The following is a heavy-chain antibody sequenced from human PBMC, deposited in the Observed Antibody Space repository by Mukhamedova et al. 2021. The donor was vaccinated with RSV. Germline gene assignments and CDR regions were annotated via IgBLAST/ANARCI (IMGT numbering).Heavy chain of an antibody. J-gene: IGHJ4*02. Sequence: KKYYADSVKGRFTISRDNSKNTLSLQMNSLRGEDTAVYYCAREYTSSSGFVYWGQGTLVTVSS. D-gene: IGHD6-6*01. CDR3: AREYTSSSGFVY. CDR2: KK. V-gene: IGHV3-30*01.